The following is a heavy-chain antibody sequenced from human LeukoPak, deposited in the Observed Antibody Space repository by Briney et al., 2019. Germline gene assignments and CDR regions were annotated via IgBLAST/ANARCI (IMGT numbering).Heavy chain of an antibody. D-gene: IGHD1-26*01. CDR1: GFTFSSYG. V-gene: IGHV3-30*18. Sequence: GGSLRLSCAASGFTFSSYGMHWVRQAPGEGLEWVALISFDGSNQYYADSVKGRFTISRDNSKNTLFLQMNSLRAEDTAVYYCAKPPEVGATVAYFDYWGQGTLVTVSS. CDR2: ISFDGSNQ. J-gene: IGHJ4*02. CDR3: AKPPEVGATVAYFDY.